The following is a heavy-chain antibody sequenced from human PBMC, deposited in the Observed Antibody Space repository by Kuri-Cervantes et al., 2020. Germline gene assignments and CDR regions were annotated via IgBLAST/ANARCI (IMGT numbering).Heavy chain of an antibody. CDR3: AAGLGGSYYFFDY. Sequence: ASVKVSCKASGYTFTSYGISWVRQAPGQGLEWMGWISAYNGNTNYAQKLQGRVTITRDMSTSTAYMELSSLRSEDTAVYYCAAGLGGSYYFFDYWGQGTLVTVSS. J-gene: IGHJ4*02. V-gene: IGHV1-18*01. D-gene: IGHD1-26*01. CDR1: GYTFTSYG. CDR2: ISAYNGNT.